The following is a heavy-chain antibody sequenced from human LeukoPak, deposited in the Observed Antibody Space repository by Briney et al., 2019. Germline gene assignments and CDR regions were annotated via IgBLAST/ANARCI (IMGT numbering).Heavy chain of an antibody. D-gene: IGHD4-23*01. CDR3: ARGGGKDPHDGFDI. Sequence: PGGSLRLSCAASGFTFSSYWMHWVRQAPGKGLVWVSRINSDGSSTSYADSVKGRFTISRDNAKNSLYLQMNSLRDEDTAVYYCARGGGKDPHDGFDIWGQGTMVTVSS. CDR2: INSDGSST. CDR1: GFTFSSYW. J-gene: IGHJ3*02. V-gene: IGHV3-74*01.